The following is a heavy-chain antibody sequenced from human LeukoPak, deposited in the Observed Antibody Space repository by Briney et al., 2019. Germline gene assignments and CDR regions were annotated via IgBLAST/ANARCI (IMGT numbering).Heavy chain of an antibody. Sequence: PGGSLRLSCAASGFTFSSYSMTWVRQAPGKGLEWVSYISSSSSTIYYADSVKGRFTISRDNAKNSLYLQMNSLRAEDTAVYYCARPDRGGSYSYFDYWGQGTLVTVSS. CDR3: ARPDRGGSYSYFDY. CDR2: ISSSSSTI. J-gene: IGHJ4*02. V-gene: IGHV3-48*01. CDR1: GFTFSSYS. D-gene: IGHD3-16*01.